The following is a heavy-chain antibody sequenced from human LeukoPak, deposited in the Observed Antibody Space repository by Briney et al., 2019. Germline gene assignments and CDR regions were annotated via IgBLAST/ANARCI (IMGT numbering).Heavy chain of an antibody. V-gene: IGHV3-11*01. CDR3: ARDRAADSGDWFDA. Sequence: GGSLTLSCTASGFTFSDYYMSWIRQAPGKGLEWVSSISSRGSTKYYADPVKGRFTISRYNTKNSLYLQMDSLRAEDTAVYYCARDRAADSGDWFDAWCQGTLVTVAS. CDR2: ISSRGSTK. CDR1: GFTFSDYY. D-gene: IGHD1-26*01. J-gene: IGHJ5*02.